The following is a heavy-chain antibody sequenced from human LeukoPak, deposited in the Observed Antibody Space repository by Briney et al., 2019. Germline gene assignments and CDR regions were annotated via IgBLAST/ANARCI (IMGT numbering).Heavy chain of an antibody. J-gene: IGHJ6*03. CDR2: IIPIFGTA. CDR3: ATVDDIFHYYYYYMDV. Sequence: GASVKVSCKASGGTFSSYAISWVRQAPGQGLEWMGGIIPIFGTANYAQKFQGRGTITADESTSTAYMELSSLRSEDTAVYYCATVDDIFHYYYYYMDVWGKGTTVTVSS. V-gene: IGHV1-69*13. CDR1: GGTFSSYA. D-gene: IGHD3-9*01.